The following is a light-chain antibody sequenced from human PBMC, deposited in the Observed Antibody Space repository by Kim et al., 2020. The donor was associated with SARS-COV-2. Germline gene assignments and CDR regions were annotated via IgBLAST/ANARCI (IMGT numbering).Light chain of an antibody. J-gene: IGKJ5*01. CDR3: QQLNSYPVT. Sequence: ASVGDRVTITCRASQGISSYLAWYQQKPGKAPTLLIYAASTLQSGVPSRFSGSGSGTEFTLTISSLQPEDFATYYCQQLNSYPVTFGQGTRLEIK. CDR1: QGISSY. CDR2: AAS. V-gene: IGKV1-9*01.